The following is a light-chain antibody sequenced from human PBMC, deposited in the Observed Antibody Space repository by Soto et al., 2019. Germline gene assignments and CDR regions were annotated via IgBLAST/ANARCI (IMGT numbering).Light chain of an antibody. CDR2: GAS. CDR3: QQSYTTRPIT. J-gene: IGKJ5*01. V-gene: IGKV1-39*01. Sequence: DSPMTQSPSSVSASVGDRDTIHCRASQTISNYLNWYQQKSGKAPKVLIYGASRLQSGVPSRFSGSGSGTDFTLTISSLQPEDFATYYCQQSYTTRPITFGQGTRLEIK. CDR1: QTISNY.